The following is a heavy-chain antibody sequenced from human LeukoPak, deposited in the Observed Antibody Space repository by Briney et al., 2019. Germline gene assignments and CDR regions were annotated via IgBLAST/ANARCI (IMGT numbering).Heavy chain of an antibody. CDR1: GFTFSSYA. Sequence: GASLRLSCAASGFTFSSYAMSWVRQAPGKGLEWVSGISGSGGGTFYADSVEDRFTISRDNSQNTLYLQINSLKAEDTAVYSCARRALVVATSYWYFDLWGRGTLVTVSS. J-gene: IGHJ2*01. D-gene: IGHD2-15*01. CDR3: ARRALVVATSYWYFDL. CDR2: ISGSGGGT. V-gene: IGHV3-23*01.